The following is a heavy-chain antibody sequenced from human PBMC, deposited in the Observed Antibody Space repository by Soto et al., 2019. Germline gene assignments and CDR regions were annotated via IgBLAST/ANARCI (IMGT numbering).Heavy chain of an antibody. D-gene: IGHD3-10*01. V-gene: IGHV4-39*01. CDR1: GGSITSSRHY. CDR3: AKVGPYDSGSYMFRYNWFDP. J-gene: IGHJ5*02. CDR2: IYYSGRA. Sequence: SETLSLTCTVSGGSITSSRHYWGWVRQSPGKGLEWIGSIYYSGRAYYSPSLKSRVTISVDTSKNQFSLKLSSVTAADTAVYYCAKVGPYDSGSYMFRYNWFDPWGPGTLVTVSS.